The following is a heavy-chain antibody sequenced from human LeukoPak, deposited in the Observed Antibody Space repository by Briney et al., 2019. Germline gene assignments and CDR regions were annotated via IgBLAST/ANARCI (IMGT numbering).Heavy chain of an antibody. CDR3: AREASYSSSWLDYYYGMDV. D-gene: IGHD6-13*01. CDR2: IYYSGST. V-gene: IGHV4-59*01. Sequence: PSETLSLTCTVSGGSISSYYWSWIRQPPGKGLEWIGYIYYSGSTNYNPSLKSRVTISVDTSKSQLSLKLSSVTAADTAVYYCAREASYSSSWLDYYYGMDVWGQGTTVTVSS. CDR1: GGSISSYY. J-gene: IGHJ6*02.